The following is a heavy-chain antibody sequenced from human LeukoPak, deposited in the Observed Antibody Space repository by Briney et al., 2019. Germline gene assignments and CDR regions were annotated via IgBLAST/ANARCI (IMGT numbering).Heavy chain of an antibody. D-gene: IGHD2-8*01. CDR1: GYTFSSYW. J-gene: IGHJ4*02. Sequence: GGSLRHSCAASGYTFSSYWMHWVRQAPGKGLVWVSRINSDGISTSYADSVKGRFTISRDNAKNTLYLQMNSLRAEDTAVYYCARDWIEYTYCTGFYYWGQGTLVTVSS. CDR3: ARDWIEYTYCTGFYY. V-gene: IGHV3-74*01. CDR2: INSDGIST.